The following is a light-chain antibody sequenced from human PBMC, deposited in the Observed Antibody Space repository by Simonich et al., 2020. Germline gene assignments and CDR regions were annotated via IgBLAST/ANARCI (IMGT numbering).Light chain of an antibody. CDR2: GAS. V-gene: IGKV3-20*01. J-gene: IGKJ1*01. CDR3: QQYNNWPPAT. CDR1: PSVSSSY. Sequence: EIVLTQSPGTLSLSPGERATLSCRASPSVSSSYLAWYQQKPGQAPRLLIYGASSRATGIPDRFSGSGSGSDFTLTISRLEPEDFAVYYCQQYNNWPPATFGQGTKVEIK.